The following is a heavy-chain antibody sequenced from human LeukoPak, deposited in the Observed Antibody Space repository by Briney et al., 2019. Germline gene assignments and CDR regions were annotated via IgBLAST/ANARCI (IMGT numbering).Heavy chain of an antibody. CDR1: GGSFSGYY. D-gene: IGHD3-10*01. J-gene: IGHJ6*02. V-gene: IGHV4-34*01. CDR2: INHRGST. CDR3: ARGRGNGSGSYGYYYYYYGMDV. Sequence: SETLSLTCAVYGGSFSGYYWSWIRQPPGKGLEWIGEINHRGSTNYNPSLKSRVTISVDTSKNQFSLKLSSVTAADTAVYYCARGRGNGSGSYGYYYYYYGMDVWGQGTTVTVSS.